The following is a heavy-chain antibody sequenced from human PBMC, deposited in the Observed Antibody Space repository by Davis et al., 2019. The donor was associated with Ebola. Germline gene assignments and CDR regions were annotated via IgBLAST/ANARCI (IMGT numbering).Heavy chain of an antibody. CDR1: GGSISTYY. D-gene: IGHD3-3*01. Sequence: MPSETLSLTCTVSGGSISTYYWTWIRQSPGKGLEWIGYIFYSGTTNYNPSLKSRVTISLDTSKNQFSLKLTSVTPADTAVYYCARSLGGAFGVPYFDLWGQGTLVPVSS. J-gene: IGHJ4*02. CDR2: IFYSGTT. V-gene: IGHV4-59*01. CDR3: ARSLGGAFGVPYFDL.